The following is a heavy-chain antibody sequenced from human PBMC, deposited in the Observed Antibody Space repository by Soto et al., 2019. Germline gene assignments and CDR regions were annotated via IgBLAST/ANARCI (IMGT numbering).Heavy chain of an antibody. CDR1: GRTFLISA. CDR2: IIPILGTI. Sequence: QVQLVQSGAEVKTPGSSVRVSCKTAGRTFLISAIAWVRQAPGQGLEWMGGIIPILGTIHIAQNFQGRVNFTADRSTSTAYMDLSSLRPGAPATYFCARGKVCEQPSNHSSFVYWGQGREVSVSS. J-gene: IGHJ4*02. V-gene: IGHV1-69*06. CDR3: ARGKVCEQPSNHSSFVY. D-gene: IGHD6-13*01.